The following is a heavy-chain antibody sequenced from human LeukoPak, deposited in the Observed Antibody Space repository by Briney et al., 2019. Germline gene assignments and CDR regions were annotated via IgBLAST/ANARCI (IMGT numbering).Heavy chain of an antibody. D-gene: IGHD6-19*01. CDR3: ARSQMAGIDYFDY. V-gene: IGHV3-21*01. Sequence: GGSLRLSCAASGFTFSSYSMNWVRQAPGKGLEWVSSISSSHIYYADSVKGRFTISRDNAKNSLYLQMNSLRAEDTAVYYCARSQMAGIDYFDYWGQGTLVTVSS. CDR2: ISSSHI. J-gene: IGHJ4*02. CDR1: GFTFSSYS.